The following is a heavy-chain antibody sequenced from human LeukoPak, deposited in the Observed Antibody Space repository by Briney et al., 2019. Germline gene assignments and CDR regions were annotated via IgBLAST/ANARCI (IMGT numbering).Heavy chain of an antibody. J-gene: IGHJ4*02. CDR1: GGSISSSTYY. CDR3: VRGSTLRHYQY. D-gene: IGHD3-16*01. Sequence: SSETLSLTCTVSGGSISSSTYYWGWIRRPPGKGLEWIGSIYYSGSTYYNPSLKSRVTVSVDTSKNQFSLNLSSVTAADTAVYYCVRGSTLRHYQYWGQGTLVTVSS. CDR2: IYYSGST. V-gene: IGHV4-39*01.